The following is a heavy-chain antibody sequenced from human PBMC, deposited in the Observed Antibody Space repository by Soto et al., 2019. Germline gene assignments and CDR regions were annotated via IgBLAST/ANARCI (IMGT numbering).Heavy chain of an antibody. CDR2: INHSGST. J-gene: IGHJ5*02. V-gene: IGHV4-34*01. CDR1: GGSFSGYY. CDR3: ARGSYDYVWGSYRYNNWFDP. D-gene: IGHD3-16*02. Sequence: LSLTCAVYGGSFSGYYWSWIRQPPGKGLEWIGEINHSGSTNYNPSLKSRVTISVDTSKNQFSLKLSSVTAADTAVYYCARGSYDYVWGSYRYNNWFDPWGQGTLVTVSS.